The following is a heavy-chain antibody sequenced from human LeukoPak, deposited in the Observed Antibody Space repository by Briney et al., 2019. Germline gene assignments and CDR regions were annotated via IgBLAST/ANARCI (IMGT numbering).Heavy chain of an antibody. CDR2: INHSGST. D-gene: IGHD6-19*01. V-gene: IGHV4-34*01. Sequence: GSLRLSCAASGFTFSSYSMNWVRQAPGKGLEWIGEINHSGSTNYNPSLKSRVTISVDMSKNQFSLKLRSVTAAGTAVYYCARWEQWLVSPGVGYYYCMDVWGQGTTVTVSS. CDR1: GFTFSSYS. CDR3: ARWEQWLVSPGVGYYYCMDV. J-gene: IGHJ6*02.